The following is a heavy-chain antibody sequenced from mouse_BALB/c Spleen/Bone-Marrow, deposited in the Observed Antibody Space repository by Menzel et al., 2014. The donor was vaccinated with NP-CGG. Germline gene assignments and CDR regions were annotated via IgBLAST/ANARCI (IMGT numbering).Heavy chain of an antibody. CDR1: GYAFSVYW. CDR3: ARGGISVDY. J-gene: IGHJ2*01. V-gene: IGHV1-80*01. Sequence: VQLVESGAELVRPGSSVKISCKASGYAFSVYWMNWVKQRPGQGLEWIGQIYPGDGDTNYNGKFKGRATLTADKSSNTAYMQLSSLTSEDSAVHFCARGGISVDYWGQGTTLTVSS. CDR2: IYPGDGDT.